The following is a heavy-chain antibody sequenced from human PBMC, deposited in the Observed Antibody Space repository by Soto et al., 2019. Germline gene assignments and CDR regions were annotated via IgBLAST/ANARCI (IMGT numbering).Heavy chain of an antibody. Sequence: EVQLLESGGGLVQPAGSLSLSCAASGFTFSTDAMSWVRQAPGKGLEWVSTISGSGGNTYYADSVKDRITISRDNTKITLYLQMDSLRADDTAVHYCAKDPLCFWDPPWGAGTLVIVAS. V-gene: IGHV3-23*01. CDR2: ISGSGGNT. D-gene: IGHD3-10*01. CDR1: GFTFSTDA. CDR3: AKDPLCFWDPP. J-gene: IGHJ4*02.